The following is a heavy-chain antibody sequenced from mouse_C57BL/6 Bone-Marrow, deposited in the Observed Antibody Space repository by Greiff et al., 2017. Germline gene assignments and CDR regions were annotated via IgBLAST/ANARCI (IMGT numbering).Heavy chain of an antibody. Sequence: EVMLQKSGGVYVQPQGSLSRSCAASGFTFNTYAMYWGRKAPGKGLEWGARIRSISSNYATYYADSVKDRFTISRDASKSMLYLQMNNLITEDTAMYYCVRDVVYGGVAYWGQGTLVTVSA. D-gene: IGHD1-1*01. CDR2: IRSISSNYAT. CDR1: GFTFNTYA. V-gene: IGHV10-3*01. J-gene: IGHJ3*01. CDR3: VRDVVYGGVAY.